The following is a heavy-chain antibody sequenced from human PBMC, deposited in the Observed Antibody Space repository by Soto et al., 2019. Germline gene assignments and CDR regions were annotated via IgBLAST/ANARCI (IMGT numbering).Heavy chain of an antibody. D-gene: IGHD3-10*01. CDR1: GFTFSSYA. CDR3: AKDREWFGELLYDEVQYYYYGMDV. CDR2: ISGSGGST. V-gene: IGHV3-23*01. Sequence: PGGSLRLSCAASGFTFSSYAMSWVRQAPGKGLEWVSAISGSGGSTYYADSVKGRFTISRDNSKNTLYLQMNSLRAEDTAVYYCAKDREWFGELLYDEVQYYYYGMDVWGQGTTVTVSS. J-gene: IGHJ6*02.